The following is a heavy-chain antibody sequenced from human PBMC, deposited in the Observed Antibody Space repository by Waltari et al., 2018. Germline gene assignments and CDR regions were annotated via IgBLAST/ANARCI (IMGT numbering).Heavy chain of an antibody. CDR2: ICPGESET. CDR1: GYSFTSYW. Sequence: EVQLVQSGAEVKKPGESLKISCKGSGYSFTSYWIGWVRQMPGKGLEWMGFICPGESETRYSPSFQGKVTISADKSISTAYLQWSSLKASDTAMYYCARGSRSNWGPLEYWGQGTLVTVSS. D-gene: IGHD7-27*01. CDR3: ARGSRSNWGPLEY. V-gene: IGHV5-51*03. J-gene: IGHJ4*02.